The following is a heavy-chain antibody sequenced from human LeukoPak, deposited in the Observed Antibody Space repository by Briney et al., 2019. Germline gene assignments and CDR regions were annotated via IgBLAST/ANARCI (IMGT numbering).Heavy chain of an antibody. CDR1: GYSFTGYY. J-gene: IGHJ4*02. Sequence: GASVKVSCKASGYSFTGYYMHWVRQAPGQGLEWMGWMNPNSGNTGYAQKFQGRVTMTRNTSISTAYMELSSLRSEDTAVYYCARGSGWYYYWGQGTLVTVSS. CDR3: ARGSGWYYY. V-gene: IGHV1-8*02. D-gene: IGHD6-19*01. CDR2: MNPNSGNT.